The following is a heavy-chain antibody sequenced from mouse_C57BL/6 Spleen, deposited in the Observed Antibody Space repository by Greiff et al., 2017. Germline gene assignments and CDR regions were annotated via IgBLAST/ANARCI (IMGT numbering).Heavy chain of an antibody. CDR2: ISYDGSN. Sequence: VQLQQSGPGLVKPSQSLSLTCSVTGYSITSGYYWNWIRQFPGNKLEWMGYISYDGSNNYNPSLKNRISITRDTSKNQFFLKLNSVTTEDTATYYGAREGYGIPFSYWGPGTLVTLSA. V-gene: IGHV3-6*01. CDR3: AREGYGIPFSY. CDR1: GYSITSGYY. D-gene: IGHD1-1*01. J-gene: IGHJ3*01.